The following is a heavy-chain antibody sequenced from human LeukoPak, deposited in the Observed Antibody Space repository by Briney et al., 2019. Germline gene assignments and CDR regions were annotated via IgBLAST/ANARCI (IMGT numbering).Heavy chain of an antibody. D-gene: IGHD2-2*01. V-gene: IGHV3-49*04. Sequence: PGGSLRLSCTASGFTFGDYAMRWVRQAPGKGLEWVGVIRSKAYGGTTAYAASVKGRFTISRDDSKSIAYLQMNSLKTEDTAVYYCTRDHIVVVPAAMGMGYYYYYMDVWGKGTTVTISS. CDR3: TRDHIVVVPAAMGMGYYYYYMDV. J-gene: IGHJ6*03. CDR2: IRSKAYGGTT. CDR1: GFTFGDYA.